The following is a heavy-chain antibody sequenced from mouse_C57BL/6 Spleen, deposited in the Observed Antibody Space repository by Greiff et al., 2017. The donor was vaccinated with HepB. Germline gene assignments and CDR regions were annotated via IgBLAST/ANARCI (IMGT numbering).Heavy chain of an antibody. CDR2: IDPSDSYT. CDR3: ARSRDYLDY. CDR1: GYTFTSYW. V-gene: IGHV1-50*01. Sequence: VQLQQPGAELVKPGASVKLSCKASGYTFTSYWMQWVKQRPGQGLEWIGEIDPSDSYTNYNQKFKGKATLTVDTSSSTAYMQLSSLTSEDSAVYYCARSRDYLDYWGQGTTLTVSS. J-gene: IGHJ2*01.